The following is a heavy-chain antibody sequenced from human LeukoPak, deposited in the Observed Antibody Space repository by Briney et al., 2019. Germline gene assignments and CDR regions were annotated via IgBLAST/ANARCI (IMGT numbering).Heavy chain of an antibody. CDR3: ARDSFYGSGSYFEA. CDR1: GYTFTGYY. J-gene: IGHJ4*02. D-gene: IGHD3-10*01. Sequence: ASVKVSCKASGYTFTGYYMHWVRQAPGQGLEWMGWINPNSGGTNYAQKFQGRVTMTRDTSISTAYMELSRLRSDDTAMYYCARDSFYGSGSYFEAWGQGTLVTVSS. CDR2: INPNSGGT. V-gene: IGHV1-2*02.